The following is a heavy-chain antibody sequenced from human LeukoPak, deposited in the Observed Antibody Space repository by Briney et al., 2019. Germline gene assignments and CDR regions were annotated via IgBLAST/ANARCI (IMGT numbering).Heavy chain of an antibody. D-gene: IGHD3-22*01. CDR2: IIPILGIA. J-gene: IGHJ3*02. CDR3: ARGHQTYYYDSRGAFDI. V-gene: IGHV1-69*04. Sequence: ASVKVSCKASGYTFTSYGISWVRQAPGQGLEWMGRIIPILGIANYAQKFQGRVTITADKSTSTAYMELSSLRSEDTAVYYCARGHQTYYYDSRGAFDIWGQGTMVTVSS. CDR1: GYTFTSYG.